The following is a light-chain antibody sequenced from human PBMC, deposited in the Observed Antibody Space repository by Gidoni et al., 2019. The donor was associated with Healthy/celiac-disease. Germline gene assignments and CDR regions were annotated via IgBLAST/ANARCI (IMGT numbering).Light chain of an antibody. V-gene: IGKV1-39*01. CDR1: QSISSY. CDR2: AAS. CDR3: QQSYSTPYT. J-gene: IGKJ2*01. Sequence: DIQLTQPPASLSASVGDRVTITCRASQSISSYLNWYQQKPVKAPKLLIYAASSLQSRVPSRCSGSGSGTDFTLTISSLQPEDFATYYCQQSYSTPYTFGPGTKLEIK.